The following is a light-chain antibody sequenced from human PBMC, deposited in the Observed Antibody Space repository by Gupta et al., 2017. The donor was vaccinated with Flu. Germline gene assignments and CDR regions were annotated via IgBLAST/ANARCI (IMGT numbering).Light chain of an antibody. J-gene: IGKJ4*01. V-gene: IGKV4-1*01. CDR3: QQYYFTPPT. CDR2: WAS. CDR1: QSVLSSSNNKNY. Sequence: NCKSSQSVLSSSNNKNYLSWYQQKPGQPPELLIYWASTRESGVPVRFSGSGSGTDFTLTISSLQAEDMAVYYCQQYYFTPPTFGGGTKVEIK.